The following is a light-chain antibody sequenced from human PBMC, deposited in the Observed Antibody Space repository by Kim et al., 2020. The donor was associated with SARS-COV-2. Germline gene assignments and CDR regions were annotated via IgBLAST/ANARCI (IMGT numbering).Light chain of an antibody. CDR3: QHYDNLPSYT. Sequence: DIQMTQSPSSLSASVGDRVTITCQASQDISNYLHWYQQKPGKAHKLLIYDASNLATGVPSRFIGSGSGTDFTFTISSLQPEDIATYYCQHYDNLPSYTFGQGTKLEI. CDR2: DAS. CDR1: QDISNY. V-gene: IGKV1-33*01. J-gene: IGKJ2*01.